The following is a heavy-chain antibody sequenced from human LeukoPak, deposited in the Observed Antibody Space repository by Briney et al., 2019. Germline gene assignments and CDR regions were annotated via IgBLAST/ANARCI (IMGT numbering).Heavy chain of an antibody. CDR3: ARHEGGIAAAGASLRLDY. CDR2: INHSGST. J-gene: IGHJ4*02. Sequence: SETLSLTCAVYGGSFSGYYWSWIRQPPGKGLEWIGEINHSGSTNYNPSLKSRVTISVDTSKNQFSLKLSSVTAADTAVYYCARHEGGIAAAGASLRLDYWGQGTLVTVSS. V-gene: IGHV4-34*01. CDR1: GGSFSGYY. D-gene: IGHD6-13*01.